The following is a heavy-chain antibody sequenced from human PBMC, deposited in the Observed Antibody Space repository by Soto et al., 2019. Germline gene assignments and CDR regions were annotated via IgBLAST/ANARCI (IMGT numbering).Heavy chain of an antibody. CDR1: GFTFRNVW. Sequence: EVRLVESGGGLVKPGGSLRLSCAASGFTFRNVWMSWVRQAPGKGLEWVGRVNSRSDGGTTDYAAPVKGRFTVSRDDSPSTLALQMDRLKIEDSAVYCCTTAAGGMWGADYWGQGTPVTVSS. V-gene: IGHV3-15*01. CDR3: TTAAGGMWGADY. J-gene: IGHJ4*02. CDR2: VNSRSDGGTT. D-gene: IGHD1-26*01.